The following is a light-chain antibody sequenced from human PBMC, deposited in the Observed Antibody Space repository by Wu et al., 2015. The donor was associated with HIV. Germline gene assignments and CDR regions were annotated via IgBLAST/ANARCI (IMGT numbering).Light chain of an antibody. CDR3: QQANRFPVT. V-gene: IGKV1-12*01. CDR1: QDISSW. J-gene: IGKJ2*01. Sequence: DIQMTQSPSSVSASVGDRVTLTCRASQDISSWLAWYQQRAGEAPKLLIYSASTLQSGVPSRFSGSGSGTDFTLTISSLQPEDSATYYCQQANRFPVTFGQGPSWRSN. CDR2: SAS.